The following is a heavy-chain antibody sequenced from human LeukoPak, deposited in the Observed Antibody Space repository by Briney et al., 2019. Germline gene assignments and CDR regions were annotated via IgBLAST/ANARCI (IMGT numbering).Heavy chain of an antibody. CDR1: GGSISSGGYY. D-gene: IGHD3-22*01. Sequence: NPSETLSLTCTVSGGSISSGGYYWSWIRQHPGKGLEWIGYIYYSGSTYYNPSLKSRVTISVDMSKNQFSLKLSSVTAADTAVYYCARLSYDSSGSYYFDYWGQGTLVTVSS. CDR3: ARLSYDSSGSYYFDY. J-gene: IGHJ4*02. CDR2: IYYSGST. V-gene: IGHV4-31*03.